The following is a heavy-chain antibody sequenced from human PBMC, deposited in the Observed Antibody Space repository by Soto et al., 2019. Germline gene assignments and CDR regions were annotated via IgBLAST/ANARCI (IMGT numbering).Heavy chain of an antibody. J-gene: IGHJ6*02. Sequence: VQLVESGGGVVQPGWSLRLSCAASGFSISDYGMEWVRQAPGKGLEWVALSSYDGSNTYYADSVKGRFTISRDNSKDTLFLQMTGLRREDTAVYYCAKGAGDRLSLGMDVWGQGTTVTVSS. D-gene: IGHD1-26*01. CDR1: GFSISDYG. CDR2: SSYDGSNT. V-gene: IGHV3-30*18. CDR3: AKGAGDRLSLGMDV.